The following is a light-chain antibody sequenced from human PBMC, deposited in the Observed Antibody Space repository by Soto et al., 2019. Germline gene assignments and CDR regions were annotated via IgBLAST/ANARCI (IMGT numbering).Light chain of an antibody. CDR1: QSVGSNY. CDR2: GAS. J-gene: IGKJ3*01. Sequence: EIVLTQSPGTLSLSPGERATLSCRASQSVGSNYLAWHQQKPGQSPRLLIFGASSRATGIPDRFSGSGSGTDFTLTISRLEPEDFAVYYCQQYGTSPRFTFGPGTKVDV. V-gene: IGKV3-20*01. CDR3: QQYGTSPRFT.